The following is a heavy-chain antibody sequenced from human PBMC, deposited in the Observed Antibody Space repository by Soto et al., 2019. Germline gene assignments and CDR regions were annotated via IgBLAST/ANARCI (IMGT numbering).Heavy chain of an antibody. CDR3: AKGGVGSTSNAFDI. CDR1: GFTFRRYG. V-gene: IGHV3-30*18. J-gene: IGHJ3*02. CDR2: ISYDGSNK. D-gene: IGHD1-26*01. Sequence: QVQLVESGGGVVQPGRSLRLSCAASGFTFRRYGMHWVRQAPAKGLEWVAVISYDGSNKYYEDSVKGRFTISRDNSKNTLYLQMNSLRAEDTGVYYCAKGGVGSTSNAFDIWGQGTMVTVSS.